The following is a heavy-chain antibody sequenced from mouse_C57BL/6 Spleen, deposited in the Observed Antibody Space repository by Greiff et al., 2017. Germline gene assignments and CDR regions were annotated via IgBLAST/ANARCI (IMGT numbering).Heavy chain of an antibody. D-gene: IGHD2-5*01. V-gene: IGHV1-52*01. CDR2: INPSDSET. J-gene: IGHJ2*01. Sequence: VQLQQPGAELVRPGSSVKLSCKASGYTFTSYWMHWVKQRPIQGLEWIGNINPSDSETHYNQKFKDKATLTVDTSSSPAYMQLSSLTSEDSAVYACARRSYSNSYYFDYWGQGTTLTVSS. CDR1: GYTFTSYW. CDR3: ARRSYSNSYYFDY.